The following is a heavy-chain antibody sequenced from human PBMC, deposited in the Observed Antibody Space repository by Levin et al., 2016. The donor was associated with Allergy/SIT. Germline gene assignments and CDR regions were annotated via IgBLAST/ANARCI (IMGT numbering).Heavy chain of an antibody. CDR3: ARGTYYYDSRDLYYFDY. Sequence: ASVKVSCKASGYTFTSYYMHWVRQAPGQGLEWMGIINPSGGSTNYAQKFQGRVTMTRDTSTSTVYMELSSLRSEDTAVYYCARGTYYYDSRDLYYFDYWGQGTLVTVSS. V-gene: IGHV1-46*01. CDR1: GYTFTSYY. J-gene: IGHJ4*02. D-gene: IGHD3-22*01. CDR2: INPSGGST.